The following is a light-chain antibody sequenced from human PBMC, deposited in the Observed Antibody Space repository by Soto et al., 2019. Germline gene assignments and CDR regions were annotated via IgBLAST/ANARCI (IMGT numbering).Light chain of an antibody. V-gene: IGKV1-5*01. CDR1: QSISTW. J-gene: IGKJ2*01. Sequence: DIQMTQSPSTVSASVGDGVTTTCRASQSISTWLAWYQQKPGKAPNLLIYDASTLESGGPSGFSGSGSGTEFTLTISSLQPDDSATYYCQQYNSYPYTFGQGTKLEI. CDR2: DAS. CDR3: QQYNSYPYT.